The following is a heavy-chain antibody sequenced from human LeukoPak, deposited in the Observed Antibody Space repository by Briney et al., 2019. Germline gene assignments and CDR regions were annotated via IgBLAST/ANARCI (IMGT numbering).Heavy chain of an antibody. V-gene: IGHV3-23*01. CDR1: GFCFSSYA. CDR3: AKDPYYYDSSGYGYGMDV. CDR2: ICGSGGST. J-gene: IGHJ6*02. Sequence: GGSLRLSCAASGFCFSSYAMAWVRQAPGKGLEWVSTICGSGGSTHYADSVKGRFTSSRNNSKNTLYLQMNSLRAEDTAVYYCAKDPYYYDSSGYGYGMDVWGQGTTVTVSS. D-gene: IGHD3-22*01.